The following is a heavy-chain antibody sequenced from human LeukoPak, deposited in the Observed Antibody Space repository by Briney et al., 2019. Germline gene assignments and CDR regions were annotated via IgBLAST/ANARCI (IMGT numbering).Heavy chain of an antibody. CDR3: AKGQLLGS. CDR1: GSTFSSYW. V-gene: IGHV3-7*04. CDR2: IKEDGSEK. D-gene: IGHD2-2*01. J-gene: IGHJ5*02. Sequence: QPGESLRLSCADSGSTFSSYWMSWVRQAPGKGLEWVANIKEDGSEKYYVDSVKGRFTISRDNAKESLYLQMNSLRVEDTAVYYCAKGQLLGSWGLGTLVTVSS.